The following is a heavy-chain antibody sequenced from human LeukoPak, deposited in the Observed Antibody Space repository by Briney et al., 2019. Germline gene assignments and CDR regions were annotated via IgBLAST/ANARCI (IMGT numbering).Heavy chain of an antibody. V-gene: IGHV3-30-3*01. CDR1: GFTFSSYA. CDR3: AKDLGYCSGGSFYPGFCFDY. CDR2: ISYDGSNK. Sequence: PGGSLTLSCAASGFTFSSYAMHWVRQAPGKGLEWVAVISYDGSNKYYADSVKGRFTISRDNSKNTLYLQMNSLRAEDTAVYYCAKDLGYCSGGSFYPGFCFDYWGQGTLVTASS. J-gene: IGHJ4*02. D-gene: IGHD2-15*01.